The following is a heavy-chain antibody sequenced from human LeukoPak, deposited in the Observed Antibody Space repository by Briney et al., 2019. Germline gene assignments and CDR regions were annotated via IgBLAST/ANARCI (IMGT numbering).Heavy chain of an antibody. J-gene: IGHJ4*02. CDR3: AKDSRRSPGIAVAGTFDY. D-gene: IGHD6-19*01. CDR1: GFTFSSYG. Sequence: GGSLRLSCAASGFTFSSYGMSWVRQAPGKGLEWVAFIRYDGSNKYYADSVKGRFTISRDNSKNTLYLQMNSLRAEDTAVYYCAKDSRRSPGIAVAGTFDYWGQGTLVTVSS. V-gene: IGHV3-30*02. CDR2: IRYDGSNK.